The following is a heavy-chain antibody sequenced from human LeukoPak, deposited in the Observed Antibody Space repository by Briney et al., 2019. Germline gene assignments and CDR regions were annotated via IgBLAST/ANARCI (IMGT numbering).Heavy chain of an antibody. J-gene: IGHJ1*01. CDR1: GGSISSYY. CDR3: ARGEGYCSSTSCYSYFRH. Sequence: PSETLSLTCTVSGGSISSYYWSWIRQPAGKGLEWIGRIYSSGSTNYNPSLKGRVTMSVDTSKNQFSLKLSSVTAADTAVYYCARGEGYCSSTSCYSYFRHWGQGTLVTVSS. V-gene: IGHV4-4*07. CDR2: IYSSGST. D-gene: IGHD2-2*02.